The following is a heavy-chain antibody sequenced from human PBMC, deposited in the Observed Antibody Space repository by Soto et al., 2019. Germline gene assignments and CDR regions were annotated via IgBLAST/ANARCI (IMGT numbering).Heavy chain of an antibody. D-gene: IGHD6-6*01. V-gene: IGHV5-51*01. Sequence: GESLKISCQGSGYSFASYWIGWVRQMPGKDLEWMGIIYPGDPDTRYSPSFQGQVTISADKSLRTAYLQWTSLKASDTALYYCARNRSFKIGFYYDGMDVWGQGTTVTVYS. CDR2: IYPGDPDT. J-gene: IGHJ6*02. CDR1: GYSFASYW. CDR3: ARNRSFKIGFYYDGMDV.